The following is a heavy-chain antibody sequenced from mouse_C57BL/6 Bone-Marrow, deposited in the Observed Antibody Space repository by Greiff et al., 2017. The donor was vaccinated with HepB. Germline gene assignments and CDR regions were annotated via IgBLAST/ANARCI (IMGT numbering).Heavy chain of an antibody. J-gene: IGHJ1*03. Sequence: VQLQQSGPELVKPGASVKLSCKASGYTFPSYDINWVKQRPGQGLEWIGWVYPRDGSKKYNEKFKGKATLTVDTSSSTAYMELHSLTSEDSAVYFCARGPVLYWYFDVWGTGTTVTVSS. CDR2: VYPRDGSK. CDR1: GYTFPSYD. V-gene: IGHV1-85*01. CDR3: ARGPVLYWYFDV.